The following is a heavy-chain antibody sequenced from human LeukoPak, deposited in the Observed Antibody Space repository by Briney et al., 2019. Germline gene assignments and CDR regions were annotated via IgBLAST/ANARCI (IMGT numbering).Heavy chain of an antibody. D-gene: IGHD3-22*01. Sequence: GGSLRLSCAASGFTFSSYSMNWVRQAPGKGLEWVSSISSSSYIYYADSVKGRFTISRDNAKNSLYLQMNSLRAEDTAVYYCARGYYYDSSGWAFDIWGQGTMVTVSS. V-gene: IGHV3-21*01. CDR3: ARGYYYDSSGWAFDI. CDR1: GFTFSSYS. J-gene: IGHJ3*02. CDR2: ISSSSYI.